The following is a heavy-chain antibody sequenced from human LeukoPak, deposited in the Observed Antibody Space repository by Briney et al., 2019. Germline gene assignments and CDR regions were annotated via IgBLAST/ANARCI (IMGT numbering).Heavy chain of an antibody. D-gene: IGHD4-17*01. J-gene: IGHJ4*02. Sequence: GGSLRLSCAASGFTFSSYGMHGVRQAPGKGLEGVAVIWYDGSNKYYADSVKGRFTTSRDNSKNTLYLQMNSLRAEDTAVYYCARLWQPNYGDCLDHWGQGTLVTVTS. CDR1: GFTFSSYG. V-gene: IGHV3-33*01. CDR3: ARLWQPNYGDCLDH. CDR2: IWYDGSNK.